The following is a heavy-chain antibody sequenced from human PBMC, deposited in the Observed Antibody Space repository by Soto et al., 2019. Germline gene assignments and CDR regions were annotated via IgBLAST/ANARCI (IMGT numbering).Heavy chain of an antibody. Sequence: QLQLQESGPGLVKPSETLSLTCTVSGGSISSSSYYWGWIRQPPGKGLEWIGSIYYSGSTYYNPPXXXXXXXXXXXXXXXXXXXXXXXXXXXXXXXXXXXXXXXXXXXXXFDPWGQGTLVTVSS. V-gene: IGHV4-39*01. J-gene: IGHJ5*02. CDR3: XXXXXXXXXXXXFDP. CDR1: GGSISSSSYY. CDR2: IYYSGST.